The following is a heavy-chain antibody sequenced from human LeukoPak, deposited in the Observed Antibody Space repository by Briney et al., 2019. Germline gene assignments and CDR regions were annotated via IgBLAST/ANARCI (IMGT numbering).Heavy chain of an antibody. CDR1: GFTFSRHW. J-gene: IGHJ4*02. V-gene: IGHV3-7*01. D-gene: IGHD2-8*02. CDR3: ARDGGHSTDLDY. CDR2: IKQDGSER. Sequence: PGGSLRLSCATSGFTFSRHWMSRVRQAPGKGPEWVANIKQDGSERYYVHSVKGRFTISRDNAKNSLYLQMNSLRAEDTAVYYCARDGGHSTDLDYWGQGILVTVSS.